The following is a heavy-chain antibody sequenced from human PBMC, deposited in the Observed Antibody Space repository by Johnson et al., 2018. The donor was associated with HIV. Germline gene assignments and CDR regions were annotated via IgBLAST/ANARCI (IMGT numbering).Heavy chain of an antibody. D-gene: IGHD1-26*01. J-gene: IGHJ3*01. CDR3: AKDLFTEREDDVFDV. CDR1: GFSFSSYA. CDR2: IYSGGST. Sequence: VQLVESGGGLVQPGRSLGLSCAASGFSFSSYAMHWVRQAPGKGLEWVSVIYSGGSTYYADSVKGRFTISRDNSKNTLYLQMNSLRAEDTAVYYCAKDLFTEREDDVFDVWGQGTMVTVSS. V-gene: IGHV3-66*01.